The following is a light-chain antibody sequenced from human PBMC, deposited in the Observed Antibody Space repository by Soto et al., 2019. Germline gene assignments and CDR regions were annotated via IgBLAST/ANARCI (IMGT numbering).Light chain of an antibody. CDR2: GAS. J-gene: IGKJ2*01. CDR3: QQYGNSPSA. CDR1: QSVSSNY. V-gene: IGKV3-20*01. Sequence: EIVLTQSPGTLSLSPGERATLSCRASQSVSSNYLAWYQQKSGQAPRLLIYGASSRATGIPDRFSGSGSGTDFTLTISKLEPEDFAVYYCQQYGNSPSAFDKGTELE.